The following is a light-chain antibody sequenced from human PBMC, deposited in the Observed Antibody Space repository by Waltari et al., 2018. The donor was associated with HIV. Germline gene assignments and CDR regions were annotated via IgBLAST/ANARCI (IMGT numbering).Light chain of an antibody. V-gene: IGLV10-54*04. J-gene: IGLJ3*02. CDR2: RGN. CDR3: SSWDTRLNGWV. Sequence: QAGLTQPPSVSKALRQTATLTCTGDKTNVGFQAAPWLNHHQGRPPKLLSYRGNNRPSGVPDRFSASTSGNTASLNITGLQADDEADYFCSSWDTRLNGWVFGGGAHLTVL. CDR1: KTNVGFQA.